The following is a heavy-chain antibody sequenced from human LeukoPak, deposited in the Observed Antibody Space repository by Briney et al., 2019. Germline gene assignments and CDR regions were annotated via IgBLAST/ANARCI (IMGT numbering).Heavy chain of an antibody. D-gene: IGHD6-19*01. Sequence: ASVKVSCKVSGYTLTDLSMHWVRQAPGKGLEGMGGFDPEDAETIYAQNFQGRVTMTEDTSTDTAYMGLRSLRSEDTAVYYCATAPRLSGWDFDYWGQGTLVTVSS. V-gene: IGHV1-24*01. CDR3: ATAPRLSGWDFDY. CDR2: FDPEDAET. CDR1: GYTLTDLS. J-gene: IGHJ4*02.